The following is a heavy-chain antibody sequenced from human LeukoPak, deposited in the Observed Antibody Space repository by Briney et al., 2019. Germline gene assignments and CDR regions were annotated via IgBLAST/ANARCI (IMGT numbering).Heavy chain of an antibody. CDR3: TTDLRF. CDR2: IKSKTDGGTT. D-gene: IGHD3-3*01. Sequence: GGSLRLSCAASGFTFSNAWMSWVRQAPGRGLKWGGRIKSKTDGGTTDYAAPVKGRFTISRDDSKNTLYLQMNSLKTEDTAVYCCTTDLRFWGQGTLVTVSS. CDR1: GFTFSNAW. V-gene: IGHV3-15*01. J-gene: IGHJ4*02.